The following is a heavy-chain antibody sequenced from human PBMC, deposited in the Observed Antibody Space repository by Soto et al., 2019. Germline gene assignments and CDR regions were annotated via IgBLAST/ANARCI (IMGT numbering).Heavy chain of an antibody. Sequence: GGSLRLSCAASGFTFNTQAMHWVRQAPGKGLEWVAVISYDGSKIYYADSVKGRFTISRDNSKNTLYLQMSSLRAEDTAVYYCVKHPPSTRQLVPGRVYWGQGTLVTVSS. D-gene: IGHD6-13*01. CDR3: VKHPPSTRQLVPGRVY. J-gene: IGHJ4*02. CDR1: GFTFNTQA. V-gene: IGHV3-30*14. CDR2: ISYDGSKI.